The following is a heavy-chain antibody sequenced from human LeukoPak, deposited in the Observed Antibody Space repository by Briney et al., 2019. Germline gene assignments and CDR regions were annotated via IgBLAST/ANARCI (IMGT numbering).Heavy chain of an antibody. V-gene: IGHV3-30*04. CDR3: AKPGDFY. J-gene: IGHJ4*02. CDR2: ISYDGSNK. Sequence: PGGSLRLSCAASGFTFSSYAMHWVRQAPGKGLEWVAVISYDGSNKYYADSVKGRFTISRDNSKNTLYLQMNSLRAEDTGVYYCAKPGDFYWGQGTLVTVSS. CDR1: GFTFSSYA. D-gene: IGHD1-14*01.